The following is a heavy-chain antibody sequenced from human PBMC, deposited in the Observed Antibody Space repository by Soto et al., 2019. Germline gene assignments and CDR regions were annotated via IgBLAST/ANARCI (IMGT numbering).Heavy chain of an antibody. Sequence: QVQLVESGGGVVQPGRSLRLSCAASGFTFSSYGMHWVRQAPGKGLEWVAVISYDGSNKYYADSVKGRFTISRDNSKNALYPQMNSLRAEDTAVYYCAILRAPYGYHAVDIWGQGTMVTVSS. CDR3: AILRAPYGYHAVDI. CDR1: GFTFSSYG. D-gene: IGHD4-17*01. J-gene: IGHJ3*02. CDR2: ISYDGSNK. V-gene: IGHV3-30*03.